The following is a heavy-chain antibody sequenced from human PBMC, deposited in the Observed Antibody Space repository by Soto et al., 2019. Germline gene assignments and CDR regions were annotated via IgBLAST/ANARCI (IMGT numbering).Heavy chain of an antibody. CDR1: GYRLTSYA. CDR3: ASVGLTGLVVPAEVD. J-gene: IGHJ4*02. V-gene: IGHV1-18*04. CDR2: INTDNVDT. D-gene: IGHD2-2*01. Sequence: VASVKVSCKASGYRLTSYAIGWVRQSPGQGLEWMGWINTDNVDTNYAQKFQGRVTMTTYPSTTTAYMELRSLRSDDTPVYYCASVGLTGLVVPAEVDWGGGTL.